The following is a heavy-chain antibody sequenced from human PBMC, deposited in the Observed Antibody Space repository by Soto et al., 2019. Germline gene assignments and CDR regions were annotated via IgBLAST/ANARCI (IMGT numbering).Heavy chain of an antibody. Sequence: SVKVSCKASGSTFSSYAISWVRQAPGQGLEWMGGIIPIFGTANYAQKFQGRVTITADKCTSTAYMELSSPSSRDTAVYYCAREPRVLAAAGPAFDIWVQGTMVTVSS. CDR2: IIPIFGTA. V-gene: IGHV1-69*06. J-gene: IGHJ3*02. CDR1: GSTFSSYA. D-gene: IGHD6-13*01. CDR3: AREPRVLAAAGPAFDI.